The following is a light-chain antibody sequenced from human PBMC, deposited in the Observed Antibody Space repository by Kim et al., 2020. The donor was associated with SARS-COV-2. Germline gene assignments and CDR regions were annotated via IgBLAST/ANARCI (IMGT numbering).Light chain of an antibody. CDR3: ETKGV. CDR2: LEGSGSY. CDR1: SGHSNYI. J-gene: IGLJ3*02. Sequence: QPVLTQSSSASGSLGSSVKLTCTLSSGHSNYIIAWHQKQTGKAPRFLMKLEGSGSYIRGSGVPDRFSGSSSGADRSLTISNVQSEDEGDYYCETKGVFGGGTKVTVL. V-gene: IGLV4-60*03.